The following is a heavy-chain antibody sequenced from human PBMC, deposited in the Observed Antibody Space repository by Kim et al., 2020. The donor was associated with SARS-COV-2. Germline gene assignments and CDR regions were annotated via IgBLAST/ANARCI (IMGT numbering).Heavy chain of an antibody. V-gene: IGHV3-33*06. CDR2: IWYDGSNK. D-gene: IGHD3-3*01. J-gene: IGHJ4*02. CDR3: AKDQSVLDFWSGTNDY. Sequence: GGSLRLSCAASGFTFSSYAMHWVRQAPGKGLEWVAVIWYDGSNKYYADSVKGRFTISRDNSKNTLYLQMNSLRAEDTAVYYCAKDQSVLDFWSGTNDYWGQGTLVTVSS. CDR1: GFTFSSYA.